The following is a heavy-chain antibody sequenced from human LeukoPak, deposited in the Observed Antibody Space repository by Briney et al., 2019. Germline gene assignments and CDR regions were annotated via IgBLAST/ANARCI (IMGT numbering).Heavy chain of an antibody. CDR1: GYTFTSYY. CDR3: AVGGAVAGTKPHWFDP. Sequence: GASVKVSCKASGYTFTSYYMHWVRQAPGQGLEWMGIINPSGGSTSYAQKFQGRVTMTRDTSTSTVYMELSSQRSEDTAVYYCAVGGAVAGTKPHWFDPWGQGTLVTVSS. CDR2: INPSGGST. V-gene: IGHV1-46*01. D-gene: IGHD6-19*01. J-gene: IGHJ5*02.